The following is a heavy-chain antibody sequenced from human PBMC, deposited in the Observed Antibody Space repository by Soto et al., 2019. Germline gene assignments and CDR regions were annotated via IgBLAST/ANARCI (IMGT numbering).Heavy chain of an antibody. CDR1: GFALSTNGVG. Sequence: QITLEESGPTLVKPTQTLTLTCTFSGFALSTNGVGVGWIRQPPGKALEWLAVIYWDDDKRYSPSLKSRLTITKDTSKNQVVLTMTNMDPVDTATYYCAHSNTVTTPGRWFDPWGQGTLVTVSS. CDR2: IYWDDDK. D-gene: IGHD4-17*01. J-gene: IGHJ5*02. V-gene: IGHV2-5*02. CDR3: AHSNTVTTPGRWFDP.